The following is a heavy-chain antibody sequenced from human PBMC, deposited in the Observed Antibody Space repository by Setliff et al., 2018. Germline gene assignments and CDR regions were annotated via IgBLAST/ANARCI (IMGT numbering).Heavy chain of an antibody. D-gene: IGHD3-9*01. J-gene: IGHJ3*01. CDR3: ARENLLTGPNTFDL. V-gene: IGHV1-69*13. CDR2: IIPIFHSP. CDR1: GGTFNNYA. Sequence: GASVKVSCKASGGTFNNYALSWVRQAPGQGLEWMGGIIPIFHSPSYAQSFQGRVAISADESTSSVFLELSSLRSEDTAVYYCARENLLTGPNTFDLWGPGTMVTVSS.